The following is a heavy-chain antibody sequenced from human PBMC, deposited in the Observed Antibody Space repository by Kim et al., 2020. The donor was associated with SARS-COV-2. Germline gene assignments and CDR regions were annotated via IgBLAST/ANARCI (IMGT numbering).Heavy chain of an antibody. CDR1: GYTFSTYD. V-gene: IGHV1-8*01. Sequence: ASVKVSCKASGYTFSTYDINWVRQATGQGLEWMGWMNPITGNTGYAQKFQGRVSMTRDNSISTAYMELSSLGSEDTAVYYCARHCSGGICYYLSYWGQGTPVTVSS. CDR2: MNPITGNT. D-gene: IGHD2-15*01. J-gene: IGHJ4*02. CDR3: ARHCSGGICYYLSY.